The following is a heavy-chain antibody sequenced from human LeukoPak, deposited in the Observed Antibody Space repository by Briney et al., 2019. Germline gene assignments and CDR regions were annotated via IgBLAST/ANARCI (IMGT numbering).Heavy chain of an antibody. CDR1: GGSFSGYY. CDR2: INHSGST. D-gene: IGHD3-10*01. Sequence: SETLSLTCAVYGGSFSGYYWSWIRQPPGKGLEWIGEINHSGSTNYNPSLKSRVTISVDTSKNQSSLKLSSVTAADTAVYYCASLGTMVRGVINWGQGTLVTVSS. V-gene: IGHV4-34*01. J-gene: IGHJ4*02. CDR3: ASLGTMVRGVIN.